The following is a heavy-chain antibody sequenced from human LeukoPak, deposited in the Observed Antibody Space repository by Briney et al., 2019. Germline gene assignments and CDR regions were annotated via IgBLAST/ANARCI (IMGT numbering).Heavy chain of an antibody. Sequence: SVKVSCKASGGTFSSYAISWVRQAPGQGLEWMGGIIPIFGTANYAQKFQGRVTITTDESTSTAYMELSSLRSEDTAVYYCARVVNAAKYYYDSSGYLRWFDPWGQGTLVTVSS. CDR2: IIPIFGTA. D-gene: IGHD3-22*01. V-gene: IGHV1-69*05. CDR1: GGTFSSYA. J-gene: IGHJ5*02. CDR3: ARVVNAAKYYYDSSGYLRWFDP.